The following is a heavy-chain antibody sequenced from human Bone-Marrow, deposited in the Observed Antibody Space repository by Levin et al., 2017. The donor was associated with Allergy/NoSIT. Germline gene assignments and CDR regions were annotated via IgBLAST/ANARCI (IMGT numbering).Heavy chain of an antibody. CDR3: AKDLSPRIAVTGNIEY. Sequence: GSLRLSCAASGFTFNDYTMHWVRQAQQRGLEWVSLISWDASTTYYADSVRGRFTISRDNSKNALYLQMNSLTTEDTALYYCAKDLSPRIAVTGNIEYWGQGTLVTVSS. CDR1: GFTFNDYT. CDR2: ISWDASTT. D-gene: IGHD6-19*01. V-gene: IGHV3-43*01. J-gene: IGHJ4*02.